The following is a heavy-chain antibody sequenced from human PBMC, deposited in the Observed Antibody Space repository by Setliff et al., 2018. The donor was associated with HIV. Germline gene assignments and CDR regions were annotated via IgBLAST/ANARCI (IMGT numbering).Heavy chain of an antibody. CDR2: IFISGIT. Sequence: SETLSLTCTVSGDSISSYYWTWIRQPPGKGLEWIGYIFISGITNYNPSLKSRVTISGDTAKRQFSLKMSPVTAADTAVYYCARHSITLVVGVPERDDAFDIWGQGTMVTVSS. V-gene: IGHV4-59*08. CDR3: ARHSITLVVGVPERDDAFDI. D-gene: IGHD3-22*01. CDR1: GDSISSYY. J-gene: IGHJ3*02.